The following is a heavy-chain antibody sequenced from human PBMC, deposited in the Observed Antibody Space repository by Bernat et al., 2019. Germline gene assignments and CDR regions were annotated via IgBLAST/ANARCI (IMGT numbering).Heavy chain of an antibody. Sequence: QVQLVESGGGVVQPGGSLRLSCAASGFTLSTYGMHWVRQAPGKGLEWVTFIRSDGSDKYYADSVKGRFTISRDNSKNSLYLQMNSLRAEDTAVYYCARVRRITMIENDAFDIWGQGTMVTVSS. V-gene: IGHV3-30*02. J-gene: IGHJ3*02. CDR2: IRSDGSDK. CDR3: ARVRRITMIENDAFDI. CDR1: GFTLSTYG. D-gene: IGHD3-22*01.